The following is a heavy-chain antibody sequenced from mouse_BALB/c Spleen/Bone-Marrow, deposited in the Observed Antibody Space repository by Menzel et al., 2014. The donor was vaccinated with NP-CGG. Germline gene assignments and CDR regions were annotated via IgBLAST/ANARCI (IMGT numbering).Heavy chain of an antibody. Sequence: QVQLQQSGPELVKPGASVKMSCKASGYTFTSYYIHWVKQRPGQGLEWIGWIYPGDGSTKYNEKFKGKTTLTADKSSSTAYMLLSSLTSEDSAIYFCARKKNWAYAMDYWGQGTSVTVSS. CDR3: ARKKNWAYAMDY. D-gene: IGHD4-1*01. CDR2: IYPGDGST. J-gene: IGHJ4*01. CDR1: GYTFTSYY. V-gene: IGHV1S56*01.